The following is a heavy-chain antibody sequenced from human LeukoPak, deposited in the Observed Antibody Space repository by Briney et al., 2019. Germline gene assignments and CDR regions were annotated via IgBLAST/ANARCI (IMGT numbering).Heavy chain of an antibody. Sequence: GASVKVSCKASGYTFTGYYMHWVRQAPGQGLEWMGWINPNSGGTNYAQKFQGRATMTRDTSISTAYMELSRLRSDDTAVYYCARVGLRLGELSLLYYFDYWGQGTLVTVSS. CDR1: GYTFTGYY. V-gene: IGHV1-2*02. J-gene: IGHJ4*02. CDR2: INPNSGGT. CDR3: ARVGLRLGELSLLYYFDY. D-gene: IGHD3-16*02.